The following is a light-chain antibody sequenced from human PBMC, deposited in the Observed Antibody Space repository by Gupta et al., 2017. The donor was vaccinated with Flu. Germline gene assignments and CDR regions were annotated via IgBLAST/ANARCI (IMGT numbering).Light chain of an antibody. Sequence: SALTQPASVSGSPGPSTTIPCTGTSSDLNDYNSVSWYQRHPGKAPKLIIFEFDNRSAGVASCFSGSKAGNTASLTISAHEEEDDANYYGNAYTSSNSFVFGSGTKGSVL. J-gene: IGLJ1*01. CDR3: NAYTSSNSFV. CDR2: EFD. V-gene: IGLV2-14*01. CDR1: SSDLNDYNS.